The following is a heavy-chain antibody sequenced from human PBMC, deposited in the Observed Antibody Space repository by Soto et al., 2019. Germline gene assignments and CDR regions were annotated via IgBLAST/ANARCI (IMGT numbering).Heavy chain of an antibody. CDR3: AKEISVWFGELFGVDY. CDR1: GFTFSSYA. CDR2: ISGSGGST. V-gene: IGHV3-23*01. Sequence: PGGSLRLSCAASGFTFSSYAMSWVRQAPGKGLEWVSAISGSGGSTYYADSVKGRFTISRDNSKNTLYLQMNSLRAEDTAVYYCAKEISVWFGELFGVDYWGQGTLVTDSS. D-gene: IGHD3-10*01. J-gene: IGHJ4*02.